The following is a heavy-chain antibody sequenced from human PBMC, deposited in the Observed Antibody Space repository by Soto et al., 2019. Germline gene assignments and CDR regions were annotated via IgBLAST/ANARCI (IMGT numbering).Heavy chain of an antibody. V-gene: IGHV3-33*01. CDR1: GFTFSSFG. CDR3: ARDRELGRTSPYFDF. D-gene: IGHD3-10*01. Sequence: LRLSCAASGFTFSSFGVHWVRQAPGKGLEWVAVIWNDGNNRRYGDSVRGRFTVSSDKSKNRVYLQMDSLRVEDTAMYYCARDRELGRTSPYFDFWGQGTLVTVSS. J-gene: IGHJ4*02. CDR2: IWNDGNNR.